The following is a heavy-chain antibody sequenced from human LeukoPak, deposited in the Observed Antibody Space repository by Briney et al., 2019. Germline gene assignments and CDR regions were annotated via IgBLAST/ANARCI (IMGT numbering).Heavy chain of an antibody. J-gene: IGHJ4*02. Sequence: PGRSLRLSCAASGFTFDDYAMHWVRQAPGKGLEWVSGISWNSGSIGYADSVKGRFTISRDNAKNSLYLQMNSLRAEDTALYYCAKDSLVIGYYASHSDYWGQGTLVTVSS. D-gene: IGHD3-22*01. CDR1: GFTFDDYA. CDR2: ISWNSGSI. CDR3: AKDSLVIGYYASHSDY. V-gene: IGHV3-9*01.